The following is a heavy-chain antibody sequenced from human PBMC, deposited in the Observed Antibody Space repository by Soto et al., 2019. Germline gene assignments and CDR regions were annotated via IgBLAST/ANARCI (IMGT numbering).Heavy chain of an antibody. J-gene: IGHJ6*02. CDR2: INGDGASL. CDR1: GFIFSSFW. Sequence: EVRLEEAGGGFVQPGGSLRVSCSGSGFIFSSFWMHWVRQGPGKGLEWVSRINGDGASLAYADSVKGRFSISSDNVKNTLHLQMNSLGADDTAVYFCAREGSLGLDVWGRGTTVTVAS. D-gene: IGHD3-10*01. CDR3: AREGSLGLDV. V-gene: IGHV3-74*03.